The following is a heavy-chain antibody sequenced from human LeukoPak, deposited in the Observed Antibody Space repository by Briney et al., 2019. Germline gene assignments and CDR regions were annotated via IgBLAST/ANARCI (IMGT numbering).Heavy chain of an antibody. J-gene: IGHJ4*02. CDR2: IIPIFGTA. CDR3: ARDLGGGEYYSDY. D-gene: IGHD3-16*01. V-gene: IGHV1-69*13. CDR1: GGTFSSYA. Sequence: GASVKVSCKASGGTFSSYAISWVRQAPGQGLEWMGGIIPIFGTANYAQKFQGRVTITADESTSTAYMELSSLRSEDTAVYYCARDLGGGEYYSDYWGQGTLVTVSS.